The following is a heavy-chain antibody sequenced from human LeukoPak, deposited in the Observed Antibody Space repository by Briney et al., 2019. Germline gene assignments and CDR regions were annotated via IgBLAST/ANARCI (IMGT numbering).Heavy chain of an antibody. Sequence: ASVKVSCKASGYTFTSYGVSWVRQAPGQGLEWMGWISAYNGNTNYAQKLQGRVTMTTDTSTSTAYMELRSLRSDDTAVYYCARDYPRHSSSSTDDDYWGQGTLVTVSS. CDR1: GYTFTSYG. D-gene: IGHD6-6*01. V-gene: IGHV1-18*01. CDR3: ARDYPRHSSSSTDDDY. J-gene: IGHJ4*02. CDR2: ISAYNGNT.